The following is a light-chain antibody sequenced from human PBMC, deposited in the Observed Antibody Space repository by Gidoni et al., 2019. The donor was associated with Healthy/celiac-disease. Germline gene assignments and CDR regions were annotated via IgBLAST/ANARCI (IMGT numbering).Light chain of an antibody. Sequence: DIQMTQSPSSLSASVGDRVTITCRASQGISNYLAWFQQKLGKAPKSLIYAASSLKSGVPSKFSGSGSWTDFTLTISRLPPEDFATYYCQQYNSFPYTFGPGTKLEIK. CDR1: QGISNY. CDR2: AAS. J-gene: IGKJ2*01. CDR3: QQYNSFPYT. V-gene: IGKV1-16*02.